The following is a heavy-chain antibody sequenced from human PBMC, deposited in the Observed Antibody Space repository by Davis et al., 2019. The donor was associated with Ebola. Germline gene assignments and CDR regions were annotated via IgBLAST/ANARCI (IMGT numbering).Heavy chain of an antibody. J-gene: IGHJ6*02. CDR3: ARHGRRTTEIYYYYYGMDV. CDR1: GGSISSYY. Sequence: SETLSLTCTVSGGSISSYYWSWIRQPPGKGLEWIGEINHSGSTNYNPSLKSRVTISVDTSKNQFSLKLSSVTAADTAVYYCARHGRRTTEIYYYYYGMDVWGQGTTVTVSS. D-gene: IGHD4-11*01. V-gene: IGHV4-34*01. CDR2: INHSGST.